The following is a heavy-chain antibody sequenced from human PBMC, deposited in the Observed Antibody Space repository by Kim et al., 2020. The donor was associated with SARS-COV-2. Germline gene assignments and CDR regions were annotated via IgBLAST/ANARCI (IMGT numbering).Heavy chain of an antibody. CDR2: ISGDGGPT. V-gene: IGHV3-23*01. D-gene: IGHD3-10*01. CDR1: GVTPSEINFVSYG. J-gene: IGHJ4*02. Sequence: GGSLRLSCAASGVTPSEINFVSYGMGWVRQAPGKGLEWVSVISGDGGPTFYADSAKGRFTISRDYSSNTLYLEMKNLKPQDTGLYYCATTVEPFATYFYDSGSIDYWGQGTLVTVSS. CDR3: ATTVEPFATYFYDSGSIDY.